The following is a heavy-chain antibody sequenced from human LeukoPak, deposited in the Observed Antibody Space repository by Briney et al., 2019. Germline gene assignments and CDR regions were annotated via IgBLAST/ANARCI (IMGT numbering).Heavy chain of an antibody. CDR2: ISWDGGST. V-gene: IGHV3-43D*03. J-gene: IGHJ6*03. Sequence: PGGSLRLSCAASGFTFDDYAMHWVRQAPGEGLEWVSLISWDGGSTYYADSVKGRFTISRDNSKNSLYLQMNSLRAEDTALYYCAKGSCTNGVCYPYYYYYMDVWGKGTTVTVSS. CDR1: GFTFDDYA. CDR3: AKGSCTNGVCYPYYYYYMDV. D-gene: IGHD2-8*01.